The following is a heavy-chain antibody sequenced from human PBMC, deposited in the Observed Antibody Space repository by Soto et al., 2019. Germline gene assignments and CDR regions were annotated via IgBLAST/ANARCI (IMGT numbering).Heavy chain of an antibody. Sequence: GGSLRLSCAASGFTFDDYAMHWVRQAPGKGLEWVSGISWNSGSIGYADSVKGRFTISRDNAKNSLYLQMNSLRAEDTALYYCAKLNPAYQLLDPTTYWFDPWGQGTLVTVSS. CDR1: GFTFDDYA. D-gene: IGHD2-2*02. J-gene: IGHJ5*02. CDR2: ISWNSGSI. CDR3: AKLNPAYQLLDPTTYWFDP. V-gene: IGHV3-9*01.